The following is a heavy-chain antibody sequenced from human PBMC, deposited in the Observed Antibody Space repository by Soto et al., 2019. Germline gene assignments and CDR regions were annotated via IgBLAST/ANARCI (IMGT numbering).Heavy chain of an antibody. CDR2: IYLGDSDT. V-gene: IGHV5-51*01. CDR1: GYSFINDW. CDR3: ARRTANPYWYVDL. D-gene: IGHD2-21*02. J-gene: IGHJ2*01. Sequence: EVQLVQSGAEVKKPGESLKISCRGSGYSFINDWIGWVRQMPGKGLEWMGIIYLGDSDTRYSPSFQGQVTISADKSITTAYLQWNRLKASDTAIYYCARRTANPYWYVDLWGRGTLVTVSS.